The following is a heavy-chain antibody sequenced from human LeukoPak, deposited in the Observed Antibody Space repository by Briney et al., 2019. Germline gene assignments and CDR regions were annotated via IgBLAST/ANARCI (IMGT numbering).Heavy chain of an antibody. D-gene: IGHD5-18*01. CDR1: GFTFRTYS. V-gene: IGHV3-21*06. Sequence: GGSLRLSCAASGFTFRTYSMNWVRQAPGKGLEWVSSISSSSDYVYNADSVKGRFTISRDNAKNSMYLQMNSLRAEDTAVYYCARRAMTERGHSYGLDYWGQGTLVTVSS. CDR3: ARRAMTERGHSYGLDY. CDR2: ISSSSDYV. J-gene: IGHJ4*02.